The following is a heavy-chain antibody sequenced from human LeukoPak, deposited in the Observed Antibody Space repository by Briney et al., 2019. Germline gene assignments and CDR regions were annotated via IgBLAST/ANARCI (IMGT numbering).Heavy chain of an antibody. CDR2: ISSSSSYI. CDR1: GFTFSSYS. V-gene: IGHV3-21*01. CDR3: ASLGYCSSTSCYDGGY. D-gene: IGHD2-2*01. J-gene: IGHJ4*02. Sequence: GGSLRLSCAASGFTFSSYSMNWVRQAPGKGLDWVSSISSSSSYIYYADSVKGRFTISRDNAKNSLYLQMNSLRAEDTAVYYCASLGYCSSTSCYDGGYWGQGTLVTVSS.